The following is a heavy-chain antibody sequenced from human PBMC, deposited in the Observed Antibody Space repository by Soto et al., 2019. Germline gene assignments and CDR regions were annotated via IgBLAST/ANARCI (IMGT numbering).Heavy chain of an antibody. CDR2: ISAHNGNT. CDR1: GYTFTSYG. J-gene: IGHJ4*02. V-gene: IGHV1-18*01. Sequence: QVHLVQSGAEVKKPGASVKVSCKASGYTFTSYGITWVRQAPGQGLEWMGWISAHNGNTDYAQKLQGRVIVTRDTSTSTAYMELWSLRSDATAVYYCARGRYGDYWGQGALVTVSS. CDR3: ARGRYGDY. D-gene: IGHD1-1*01.